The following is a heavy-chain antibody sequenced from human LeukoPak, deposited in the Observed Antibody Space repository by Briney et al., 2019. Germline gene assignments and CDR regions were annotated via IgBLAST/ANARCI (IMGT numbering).Heavy chain of an antibody. J-gene: IGHJ4*02. CDR2: IYYSGST. CDR1: GGSISSSSYY. V-gene: IGHV4-39*01. Sequence: SETLSLTCTVSGGSISSSSYYWGWIRQPPGKGLEWIGSIYYSGSTYYNPSLKSRVTISVDTSKNQFSLKLSSVTAADTAVYYCARGRGYSYYYGSGSLGSYYFDYWGQGTLVTVSS. D-gene: IGHD3-10*01. CDR3: ARGRGYSYYYGSGSLGSYYFDY.